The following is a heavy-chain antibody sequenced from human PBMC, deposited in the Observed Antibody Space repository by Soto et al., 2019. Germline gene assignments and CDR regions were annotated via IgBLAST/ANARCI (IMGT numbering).Heavy chain of an antibody. D-gene: IGHD2-21*01. J-gene: IGHJ4*02. Sequence: SETLSLTCSVSSGSISSYYWSWIRQPPGKGLEWIGYVYYSGSTNYSPSLRSRGTISIDTSKNEFSLRLSSVTAADTAAYFCASSVAVHGEHIDYLGQGTQVTVSS. V-gene: IGHV4-59*01. CDR1: SGSISSYY. CDR2: VYYSGST. CDR3: ASSVAVHGEHIDY.